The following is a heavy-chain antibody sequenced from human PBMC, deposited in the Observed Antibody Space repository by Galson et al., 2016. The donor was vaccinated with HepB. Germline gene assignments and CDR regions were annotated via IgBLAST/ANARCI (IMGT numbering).Heavy chain of an antibody. Sequence: SLRLSCAASEFIVRNNYMTWVRQAPGRGLEWVSVIYSGGNAYYADSVKGRFTISRDNAKDSLYLQMNSLRADDTAVYYCAGHFAGFIVDDWWGQGTLVTVSS. CDR3: AGHFAGFIVDDW. D-gene: IGHD3-16*02. CDR2: IYSGGNA. CDR1: EFIVRNNY. V-gene: IGHV3-53*01. J-gene: IGHJ4*02.